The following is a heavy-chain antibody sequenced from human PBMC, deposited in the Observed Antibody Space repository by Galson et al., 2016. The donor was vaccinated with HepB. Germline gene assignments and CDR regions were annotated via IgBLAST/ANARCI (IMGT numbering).Heavy chain of an antibody. CDR1: GFTFSSYS. Sequence: SLRLSCAASGFTFSSYSVNWVRQAPGKGLEWVSSISSSGTYIYYADSVKGRFTISRDNAKRSLYLQMNSLRAEDTAVYYCARGKEWEDAFDIWGQRTMVTVSS. CDR3: ARGKEWEDAFDI. J-gene: IGHJ3*02. V-gene: IGHV3-21*01. CDR2: ISSSGTYI. D-gene: IGHD1-26*01.